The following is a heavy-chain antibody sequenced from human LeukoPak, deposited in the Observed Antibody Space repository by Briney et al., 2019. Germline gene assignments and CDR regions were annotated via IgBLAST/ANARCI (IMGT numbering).Heavy chain of an antibody. CDR1: GYPISSGYY. Sequence: PSETLSLTCAVSGYPISSGYYWGWIRQPPGQGLEWIGSIYHSGSTYYNPSLKSRVTISVDTSKNQFSLKLSSVTAADTAVYYCARDLSSVVVVITTGGAFDIWGQGTMVTVSS. CDR3: ARDLSSVVVVITTGGAFDI. V-gene: IGHV4-38-2*02. CDR2: IYHSGST. J-gene: IGHJ3*02. D-gene: IGHD3-22*01.